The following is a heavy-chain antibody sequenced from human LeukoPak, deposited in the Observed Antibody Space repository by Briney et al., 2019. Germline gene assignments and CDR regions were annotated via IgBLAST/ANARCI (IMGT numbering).Heavy chain of an antibody. D-gene: IGHD2-2*01. CDR3: ARENVVVAAAGDAFDI. V-gene: IGHV4-59*01. Sequence: SETLSLTCTVSGGSISSYYWSWIRQPPGKGLEWIGYIYYSGSTNYNPSLKSRVTISVDTSKNQFSLKLSSVTAADTAVYYCARENVVVAAAGDAFDIWGQGTMVTVSS. J-gene: IGHJ3*02. CDR1: GGSISSYY. CDR2: IYYSGST.